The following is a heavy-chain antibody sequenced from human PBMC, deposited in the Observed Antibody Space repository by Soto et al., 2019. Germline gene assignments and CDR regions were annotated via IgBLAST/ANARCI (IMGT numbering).Heavy chain of an antibody. Sequence: PGESLKISCTASGYSFPNYWIGWVRQMPGKGLEWMGIIYPGDSDTRYSPSFQGQVTISADKSISTAYLQWSSLKASDTAMYYCARLSGCSSTSCYTHMDVWGQGTTVTVSS. V-gene: IGHV5-51*01. CDR3: ARLSGCSSTSCYTHMDV. CDR1: GYSFPNYW. CDR2: IYPGDSDT. J-gene: IGHJ6*02. D-gene: IGHD2-2*02.